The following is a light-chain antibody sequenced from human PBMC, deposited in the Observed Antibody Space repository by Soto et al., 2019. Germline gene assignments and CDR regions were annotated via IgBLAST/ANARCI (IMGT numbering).Light chain of an antibody. V-gene: IGKV1-39*01. CDR2: GAS. Sequence: IQMTQSPSSLSASVGDSVTVTCRASQSINICLDWYQQKPGKAPTLLIYGASSLQSGVPSRFTGGGSRTDFTLTISSLQPEDVATYYCQQSYRSPYTFGQGTKLEIK. CDR3: QQSYRSPYT. J-gene: IGKJ2*01. CDR1: QSINIC.